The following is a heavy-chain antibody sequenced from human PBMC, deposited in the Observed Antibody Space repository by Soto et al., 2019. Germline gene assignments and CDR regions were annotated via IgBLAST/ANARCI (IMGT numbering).Heavy chain of an antibody. CDR2: INSDGSST. D-gene: IGHD3-10*01. V-gene: IGHV3-74*01. J-gene: IGHJ5*02. CDR3: MFSVVRGNWFGP. Sequence: EVQLVESGGGLVQPGGSLRLSCAASGFTFSSYWMHWVRQAPGKGLVWVSRINSDGSSTSYADSVKGRFTISRDNAKNTLYLQMDSLRAEDTAVYYCMFSVVRGNWFGPWGQGTLVTVFS. CDR1: GFTFSSYW.